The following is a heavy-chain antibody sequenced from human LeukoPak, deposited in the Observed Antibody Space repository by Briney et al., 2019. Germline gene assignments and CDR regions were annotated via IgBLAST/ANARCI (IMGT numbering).Heavy chain of an antibody. V-gene: IGHV3-7*04. J-gene: IGHJ3*02. CDR2: IKQDGSEK. Sequence: GGSLRLSCAASGFTFSSYWMSWVRQAPGKGLEWVANIKQDGSEKYYVDSVKGRFTISRDNAKNSPYLQMNSLRAEDTAVYYCARALNYYDIVDGGGRWPLIPAEQQSHDAFDIWGQGTMVTVSS. CDR1: GFTFSSYW. CDR3: ARALNYYDIVDGGGRWPLIPAEQQSHDAFDI. D-gene: IGHD3-22*01.